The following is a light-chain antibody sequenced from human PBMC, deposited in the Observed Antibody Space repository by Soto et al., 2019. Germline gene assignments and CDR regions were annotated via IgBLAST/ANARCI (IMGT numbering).Light chain of an antibody. V-gene: IGLV1-47*02. CDR3: AAWDDSLRVVL. CDR2: GTN. J-gene: IGLJ2*01. Sequence: QAVVTQTPSASGTPGQRVTISCSGGRSNIGGYNYVYWFQQYPGTAPKVLVFGTNLRPSGVPDRFSASKSGTSGSLTISGLRFEDEADYYCAAWDDSLRVVLFGGGTKVTVL. CDR1: RSNIGGYNY.